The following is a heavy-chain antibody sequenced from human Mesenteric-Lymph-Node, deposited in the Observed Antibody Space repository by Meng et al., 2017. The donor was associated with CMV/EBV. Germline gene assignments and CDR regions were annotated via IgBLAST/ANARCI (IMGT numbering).Heavy chain of an antibody. CDR3: TRDMFND. J-gene: IGHJ4*02. CDR1: GFTFSSYS. Sequence: GGSLRLSCAASGFTFSSYSMNWVRQAPGKGLEWVSSISSSSSYIYYADSVKGRFTISRDNARNSVYLQMNSLRDEDTALYYCTRDMFNDWGQGTPVTVSS. D-gene: IGHD3-10*02. V-gene: IGHV3-21*06. CDR2: ISSSSSYI.